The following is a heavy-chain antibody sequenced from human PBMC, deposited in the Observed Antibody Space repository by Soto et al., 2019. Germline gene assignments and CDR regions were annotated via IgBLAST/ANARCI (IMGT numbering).Heavy chain of an antibody. CDR3: ETMWYNDSDPSSTDTAVDY. D-gene: IGHD1-20*01. Sequence: GGSLRLSCAASGFTFSDYGMHWVRQAPGKGLEWVAVISYDGSNIIYADSVKGRFTISRDNSRNTLFLQMNSLRIEDTAMYYCETMWYNDSDPSSTDTAVDYWGQGTLVTVSS. V-gene: IGHV3-30*03. CDR1: GFTFSDYG. CDR2: ISYDGSNI. J-gene: IGHJ4*02.